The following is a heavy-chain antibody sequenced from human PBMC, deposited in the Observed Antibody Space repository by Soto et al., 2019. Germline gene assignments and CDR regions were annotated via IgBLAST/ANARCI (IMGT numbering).Heavy chain of an antibody. V-gene: IGHV3-64*01. CDR3: ARDGRAMNDY. CDR1: GFTFSTYA. Sequence: EVQLVESGGGLVQPGGSLRLSCAASGFTFSTYAMQWVRQAPGKGLEFVSSISSNGGTTNYAYSVMGRFTISRDNSRDTLYLQMGSLRPEDMAVYYCARDGRAMNDYWGQGTLVTVSS. D-gene: IGHD5-18*01. CDR2: ISSNGGTT. J-gene: IGHJ4*02.